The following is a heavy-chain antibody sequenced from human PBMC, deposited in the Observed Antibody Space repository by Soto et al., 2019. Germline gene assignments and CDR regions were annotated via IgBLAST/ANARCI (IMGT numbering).Heavy chain of an antibody. CDR3: AKDISFTVTTAYFDC. V-gene: IGHV3-9*01. D-gene: IGHD4-17*01. Sequence: EVQLVESGGGLVQPGRSLRLSCAASGFTFDNYAMHWVRQAPGKGLEWVSSISWNNVSIAYADSVKGRFTISRENAKNSLYLQMNSLRPEDTALYYCAKDISFTVTTAYFDCWGQGTLVTVSS. CDR2: ISWNNVSI. J-gene: IGHJ4*02. CDR1: GFTFDNYA.